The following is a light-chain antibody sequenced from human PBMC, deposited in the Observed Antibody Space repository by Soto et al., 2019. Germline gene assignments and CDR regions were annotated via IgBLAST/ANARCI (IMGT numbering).Light chain of an antibody. CDR1: SSNIGSTR. J-gene: IGLJ1*01. V-gene: IGLV1-44*01. CDR3: AAWDNSLNGYV. Sequence: QAVLTQPPSASGTPGQRVAISCSGASSNIGSTRANWYRQLPGSAPKLLIYSDNQRPSGGPDRFSGSKSGSSASLAISGLQSEDEADYYCAAWDNSLNGYVFGTGTKLTVL. CDR2: SDN.